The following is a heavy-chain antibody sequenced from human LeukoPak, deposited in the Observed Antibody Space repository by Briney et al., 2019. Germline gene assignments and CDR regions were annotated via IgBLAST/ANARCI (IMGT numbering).Heavy chain of an antibody. V-gene: IGHV1-2*02. Sequence: ASVKVSCKASGYTFTRYYMHWVRQAPGQGLEWMGWINPNSGGTNYAQKFQGRVTMTRDTSISTAYMELSRLRSDDTAVYYCARDISSGSYRDAFDIWGQGTMVTVSS. CDR2: INPNSGGT. CDR1: GYTFTRYY. D-gene: IGHD1-26*01. J-gene: IGHJ3*02. CDR3: ARDISSGSYRDAFDI.